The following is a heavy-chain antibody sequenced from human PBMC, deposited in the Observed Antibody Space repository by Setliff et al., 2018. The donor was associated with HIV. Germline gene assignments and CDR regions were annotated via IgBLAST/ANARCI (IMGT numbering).Heavy chain of an antibody. CDR3: AKGLGNTLYYFDH. D-gene: IGHD7-27*01. Sequence: LRLSCAASGFIFSSYGMHWVRQAPGKGLEWVAVIWYDGTNKYYVDSVKGRFTISRDDSKKTLYLQMNSLRAEDTAVYYCAKGLGNTLYYFDHRGQGTLVTVSS. CDR2: IWYDGTNK. CDR1: GFIFSSYG. J-gene: IGHJ4*02. V-gene: IGHV3-33*06.